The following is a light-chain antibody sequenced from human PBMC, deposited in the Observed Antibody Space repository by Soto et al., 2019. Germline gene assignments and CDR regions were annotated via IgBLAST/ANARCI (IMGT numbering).Light chain of an antibody. V-gene: IGLV2-14*01. CDR3: SSSSSSRTL. CDR1: SSDVGGYNS. CDR2: EVS. Sequence: QSALTQPASVSGSPGQSITISCTGTSSDVGGYNSVSWYQHHPDKAPRPMIYEVSLRPSTVSSRFSGSKSGNTASLTISGLQAEDEADYYCSSSSSSRTLFGGGTKVTVL. J-gene: IGLJ2*01.